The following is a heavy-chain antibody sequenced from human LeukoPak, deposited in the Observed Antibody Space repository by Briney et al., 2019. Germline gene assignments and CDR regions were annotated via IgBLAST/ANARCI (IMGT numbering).Heavy chain of an antibody. Sequence: ASVKVSCKASEYTFTGYYMHWVRQAPGQGLEWMGWINPNSGGTNYAQKFQGRVTMTRDTSISTAYMELSRLRSDDTAVYYCARAPSTEFDMSGYLGALDGWGQGTVVSVSS. J-gene: IGHJ5*02. CDR1: EYTFTGYY. CDR2: INPNSGGT. D-gene: IGHD3-22*01. CDR3: ARAPSTEFDMSGYLGALDG. V-gene: IGHV1-2*02.